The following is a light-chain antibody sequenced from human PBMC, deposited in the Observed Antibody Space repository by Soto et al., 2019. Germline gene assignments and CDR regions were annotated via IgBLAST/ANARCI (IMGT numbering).Light chain of an antibody. CDR1: QSVTSSY. CDR3: QHYGTSPGYT. CDR2: GAS. Sequence: EIVLTQSPGTLSLSPGERATLSCRASQSVTSSYLAWYQQRPSQAPRLLIYGASSRATGVPDRFSGSGSGTDFTLTISRLEPEDFAVYYCQHYGTSPGYTFGQGTNLEIK. V-gene: IGKV3-20*01. J-gene: IGKJ2*01.